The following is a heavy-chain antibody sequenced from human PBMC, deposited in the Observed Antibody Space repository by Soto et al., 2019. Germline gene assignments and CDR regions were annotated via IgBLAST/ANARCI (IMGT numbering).Heavy chain of an antibody. D-gene: IGHD6-19*01. Sequence: SETLSLTCTVSGDSISSSSYYWGWIRQPPGKGLEWIGSMYYSGSTYYNPSLKSRVTISVDTSKNQFSLKLSSVTAADTAVYYCARHFLNRYSGWQRLCYFDYWGQGTLVTVSS. J-gene: IGHJ4*02. CDR3: ARHFLNRYSGWQRLCYFDY. V-gene: IGHV4-39*01. CDR2: MYYSGST. CDR1: GDSISSSSYY.